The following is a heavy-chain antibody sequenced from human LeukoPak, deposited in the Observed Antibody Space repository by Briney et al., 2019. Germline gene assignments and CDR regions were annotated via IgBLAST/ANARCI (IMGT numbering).Heavy chain of an antibody. D-gene: IGHD2-2*01. J-gene: IGHJ4*02. CDR1: GYSISSSNW. CDR2: IYYSGST. V-gene: IGHV4-28*01. Sequence: SDTLSLTCAVSGYSISSSNWWGWIRQPPGKGLEWIGYIYYSGSTYYNPSLKSRVTMSVDTSKNQFSLKLSSVTAVDTAVYYCARHIVAENQLLSGFDYWGQGTLVTVSS. CDR3: ARHIVAENQLLSGFDY.